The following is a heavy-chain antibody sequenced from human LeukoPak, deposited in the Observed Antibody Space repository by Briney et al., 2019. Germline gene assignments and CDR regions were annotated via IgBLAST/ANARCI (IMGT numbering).Heavy chain of an antibody. CDR2: ISSSSSCI. CDR3: ARDSSSWYNYGMDV. Sequence: PGGSLRLSCAASGFTFSSYSMNWVRQAPGKGLEWVSSISSSSSCIYYADSVKGRFTISRDNAKNSLYLQMNSLRAEDTAVYYCARDSSSWYNYGMDVWGKGTTVTVSS. CDR1: GFTFSSYS. D-gene: IGHD6-13*01. J-gene: IGHJ6*04. V-gene: IGHV3-21*01.